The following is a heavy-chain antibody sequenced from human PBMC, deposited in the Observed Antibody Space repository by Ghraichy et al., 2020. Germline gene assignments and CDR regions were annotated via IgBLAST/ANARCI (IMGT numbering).Heavy chain of an antibody. Sequence: GGSLRLSCAASGFTFSSYAMSWVRQAPGKGLEWVSAISGSGGSTYYADSVKGRFTISRDNSKNTLYLQMNSLRAEDTAVYYCAKDRVPWVYYYDSSGYLNPPDYFDYWGQGTLVTVSS. J-gene: IGHJ4*02. CDR2: ISGSGGST. D-gene: IGHD3-22*01. V-gene: IGHV3-23*01. CDR3: AKDRVPWVYYYDSSGYLNPPDYFDY. CDR1: GFTFSSYA.